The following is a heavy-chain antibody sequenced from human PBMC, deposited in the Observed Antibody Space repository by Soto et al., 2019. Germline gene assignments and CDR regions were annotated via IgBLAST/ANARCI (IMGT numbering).Heavy chain of an antibody. J-gene: IGHJ4*02. Sequence: QVQLQESGPGLVRPSETLSLPCTVSGVSISSGSFYCHWIRQPSGKGREWIGYVDGTGSTNYSPSRKIRVSVSKATPRNQFSRKLTSVTAADTAVYYCARSYSSRHRSEFDYRGQGTLVSVSS. CDR1: GVSISSGSFY. D-gene: IGHD6-19*01. CDR2: VDGTGST. V-gene: IGHV4-61*01. CDR3: ARSYSSRHRSEFDY.